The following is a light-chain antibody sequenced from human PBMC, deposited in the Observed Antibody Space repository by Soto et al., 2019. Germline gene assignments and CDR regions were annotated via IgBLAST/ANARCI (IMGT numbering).Light chain of an antibody. CDR2: DAS. CDR1: QGISTW. Sequence: DIQMTQSPYTLSGSVGDRVTITCRASQGISTWLAWYQQKPGTAPKLLIYDASSLESGVPSRFSGSGSGTEFTLTISSLQPDDFATYYCQHYNSYSEAFGQGTKVDI. J-gene: IGKJ1*01. CDR3: QHYNSYSEA. V-gene: IGKV1-5*01.